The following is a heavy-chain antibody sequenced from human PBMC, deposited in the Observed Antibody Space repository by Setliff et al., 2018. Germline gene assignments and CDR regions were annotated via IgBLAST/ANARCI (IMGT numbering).Heavy chain of an antibody. Sequence: ASVKVSCKASGYTFSSYGITWVRQAPGQGFEWMGWISTYTGNTNYAQKLQGRVTMTTDTSTSTAYLELRSLTSDDTAVYYCSRLVRYCTRTTCQRASGAELWGQGSLVTVSS. J-gene: IGHJ4*02. CDR1: GYTFSSYG. D-gene: IGHD2-2*01. V-gene: IGHV1-18*01. CDR3: SRLVRYCTRTTCQRASGAEL. CDR2: ISTYTGNT.